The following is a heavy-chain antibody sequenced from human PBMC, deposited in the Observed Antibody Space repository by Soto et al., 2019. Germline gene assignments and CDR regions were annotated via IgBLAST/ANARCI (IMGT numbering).Heavy chain of an antibody. D-gene: IGHD4-4*01. J-gene: IGHJ6*03. CDR3: ARDVHDYSNYAPDYYCYYMDV. CDR2: IIPILGIA. Sequence: SVKVSCKASGGTFSSYTISWVRQAPGQGLEWMGRIIPILGIANYAQKFQGRVTITADKSTSTAYMELSSLRSEDTAVYYCARDVHDYSNYAPDYYCYYMDVWGKGTTVTVSS. V-gene: IGHV1-69*04. CDR1: GGTFSSYT.